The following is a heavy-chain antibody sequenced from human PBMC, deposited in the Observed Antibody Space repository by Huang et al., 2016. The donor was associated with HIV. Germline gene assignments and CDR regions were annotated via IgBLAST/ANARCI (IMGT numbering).Heavy chain of an antibody. CDR1: GYTFTSYG. D-gene: IGHD6-13*01. CDR2: ITAYNGEP. Sequence: QVQLLQSGAEVKKPGASVKVSCKASGYTFTSYGISWVRQAPGQGLEWMGWITAYNGEPNDAQKFQGRLTMTTDTSTSTAYMELRSLRSDDTAMYYCAREGIAGDSDWGQGTLVTVSS. V-gene: IGHV1-18*01. J-gene: IGHJ4*02. CDR3: AREGIAGDSD.